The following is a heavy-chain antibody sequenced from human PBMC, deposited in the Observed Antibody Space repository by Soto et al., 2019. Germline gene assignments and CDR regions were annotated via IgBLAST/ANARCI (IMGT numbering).Heavy chain of an antibody. D-gene: IGHD3-3*01. CDR3: ARDEGTIFGEVIMGYYGMDV. J-gene: IGHJ6*02. V-gene: IGHV1-3*01. CDR1: GYTFTSYA. Sequence: ASVKVSCKASGYTFTSYAMHWVRQAPGQRLEWMGWINAGNGNTKYSQKFQGRVTITRDTSASTAYMELSSLRSEDTAVYYCARDEGTIFGEVIMGYYGMDVWGQGTTVTDSS. CDR2: INAGNGNT.